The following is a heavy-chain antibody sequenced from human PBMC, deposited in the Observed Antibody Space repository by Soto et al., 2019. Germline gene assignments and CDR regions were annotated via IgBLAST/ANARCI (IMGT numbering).Heavy chain of an antibody. J-gene: IGHJ6*02. V-gene: IGHV3-30*09. CDR3: ARRPRFLRELVISYDMDV. CDR1: GFTFNYA. D-gene: IGHD1-26*01. CDR2: ISHDGSIK. Sequence: GGSLRLSCAASGFTFNYAMHWVRQAPGKGLEWVSFISHDGSIKYYADSVKGRFAISRDNSKNTLYLQMNSLRDEDTAVYYCARRPRFLRELVISYDMDVWGQGTTVTVSS.